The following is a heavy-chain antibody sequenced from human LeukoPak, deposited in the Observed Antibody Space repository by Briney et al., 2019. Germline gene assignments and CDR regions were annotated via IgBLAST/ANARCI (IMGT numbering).Heavy chain of an antibody. CDR2: ISAYNGNT. D-gene: IGHD2-2*01. J-gene: IGHJ4*02. CDR1: GYTFTGYY. Sequence: ASVKVSCKASGYTFTGYYMHWVRQAPGQGLEWMGRISAYNGNTNYAQKLQGRVTMTTDTSTSTAYMELRSLRSDDTAVYYCARTHIFSSTSCYYWGQGTLVTVSS. CDR3: ARTHIFSSTSCYY. V-gene: IGHV1-18*04.